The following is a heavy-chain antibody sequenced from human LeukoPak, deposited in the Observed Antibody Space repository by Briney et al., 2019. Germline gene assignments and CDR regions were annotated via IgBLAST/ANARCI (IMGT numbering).Heavy chain of an antibody. Sequence: QTGGSLRLSCAASGSPFSSYWMTWVRQAPGKGLEWVANIKQDGSKKSYVDSVKGRFTISRDNAKNSLYLQMNSLRAEDTAIYYCTRVGYIDEGIDYWGQGTLVTVSS. D-gene: IGHD5-24*01. CDR2: IKQDGSKK. J-gene: IGHJ4*02. CDR1: GSPFSSYW. CDR3: TRVGYIDEGIDY. V-gene: IGHV3-7*04.